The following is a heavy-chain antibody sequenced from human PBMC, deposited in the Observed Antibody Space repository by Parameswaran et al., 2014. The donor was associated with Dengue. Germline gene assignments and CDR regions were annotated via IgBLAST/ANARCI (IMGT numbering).Heavy chain of an antibody. Sequence: GESLKISCKGSGYSFSSYWIGWVRQMPGKGLEWMGIIYPGDSDTRYSPSFQGQVSISADRSLSTAYLQWSSLEASDTAVYYCARRLAVAGTFDYWGQGTPVTVSS. CDR3: ARRLAVAGTFDY. CDR1: GYSFSSYW. J-gene: IGHJ4*02. D-gene: IGHD6-13*01. CDR2: IYPGDSDT. V-gene: IGHV5-51*01.